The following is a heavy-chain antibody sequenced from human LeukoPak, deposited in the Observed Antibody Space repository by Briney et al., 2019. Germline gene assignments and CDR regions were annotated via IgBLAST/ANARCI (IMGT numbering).Heavy chain of an antibody. V-gene: IGHV4-4*07. CDR1: GGANITYY. D-gene: IGHD4-17*01. Sequence: SETLSLTCTVSGGANITYYWSWIGQPASKQLEWIGRIYSSGRTNYHPSFESRVTMSVDTSNNQFSLNLTSVTAADTAVYYCARAYGDLYFVYCGQGILVTVSS. CDR3: ARAYGDLYFVY. CDR2: IYSSGRT. J-gene: IGHJ4*02.